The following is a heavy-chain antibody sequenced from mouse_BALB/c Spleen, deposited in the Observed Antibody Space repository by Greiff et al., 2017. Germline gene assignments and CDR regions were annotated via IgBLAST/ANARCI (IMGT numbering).Heavy chain of an antibody. D-gene: IGHD2-4*01. Sequence: VQLQQSGAELARPGASVKLSCKASGYTFTSYWMQWVKQRPGQGLEWIGAIYPGDGDTRYTQKFKGKATLTADKSSSTAYMQLSSLASEDSAVYYCARGYDYDDLAWFAYWGQGTLVTVSA. V-gene: IGHV1-87*01. CDR1: GYTFTSYW. CDR2: IYPGDGDT. J-gene: IGHJ3*01. CDR3: ARGYDYDDLAWFAY.